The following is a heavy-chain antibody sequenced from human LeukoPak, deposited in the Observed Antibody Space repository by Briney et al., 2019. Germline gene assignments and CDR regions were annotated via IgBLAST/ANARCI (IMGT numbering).Heavy chain of an antibody. Sequence: PSQTLSLTCTLSGGSISSGGYYCSWIRQHPGKGLEWIGYIYYSGSTYYNPSLKSRVTISVDTSKNQFSLKLSSVTAADTAVYYCASVFGKVGATQPYYFDYWGQGTLVTVSS. V-gene: IGHV4-31*03. J-gene: IGHJ4*02. CDR2: IYYSGST. CDR3: ASVFGKVGATQPYYFDY. D-gene: IGHD1-26*01. CDR1: GGSISSGGYY.